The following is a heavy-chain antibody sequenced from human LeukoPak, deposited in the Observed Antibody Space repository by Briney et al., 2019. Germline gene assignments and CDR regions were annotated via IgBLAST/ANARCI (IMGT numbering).Heavy chain of an antibody. CDR3: AKGLYSSEDY. V-gene: IGHV3-53*05. Sequence: GGSLRLSCAASGFTVSSNYMSWVRQAPGKGLEWVSVIYSGGSTYYADSVKGRFTISRDNSKNTLYLQMSSLRTEDTAVYYCAKGLYSSEDYWGQGTLVTVSS. CDR2: IYSGGST. CDR1: GFTVSSNY. D-gene: IGHD6-19*01. J-gene: IGHJ4*02.